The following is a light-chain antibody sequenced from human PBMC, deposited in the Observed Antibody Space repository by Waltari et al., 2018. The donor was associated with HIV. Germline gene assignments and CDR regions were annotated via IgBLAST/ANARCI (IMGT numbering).Light chain of an antibody. V-gene: IGLV3-10*01. CDR3: YSTDSSGNHRV. CDR1: ALPKKY. CDR2: EDS. J-gene: IGLJ2*01. Sequence: SYELTQPPSVSVSPGQTARITCSGDALPKKYAYWYQQTSGQAPVLVIYEDSKRPSGIPERFSGSSSGTMATLTISGAQVEDEADYYCYSTDSSGNHRVFGGGTKRTVL.